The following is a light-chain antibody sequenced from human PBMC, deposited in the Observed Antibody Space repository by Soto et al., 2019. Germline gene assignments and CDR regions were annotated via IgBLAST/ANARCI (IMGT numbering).Light chain of an antibody. V-gene: IGKV2-28*01. CDR2: LGS. CDR1: QSLLHSNGYTF. Sequence: DIVMTQSPLSLPVPPGEPASISCRSSQSLLHSNGYTFLDWYLQKPGQSPQLLIYLGSIRASGVPDRFSGSGSGTHFTLKISRVEAEDVGVYYCMQALQAWTFGQGTKVEIK. CDR3: MQALQAWT. J-gene: IGKJ1*01.